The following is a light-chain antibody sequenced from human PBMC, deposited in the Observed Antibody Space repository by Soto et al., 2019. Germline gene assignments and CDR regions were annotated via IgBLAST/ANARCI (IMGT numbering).Light chain of an antibody. J-gene: IGKJ1*01. CDR1: QSIGRF. Sequence: DIQMTQSPATLSASVGDRVTIPCRASQSIGRFLAWYQHQAGKAPKLLIYDASTLESGVPSRFSGTGSGTEFTFSLTSLQPEDFGTYYCQQCYMGWTFGQGTKVDIK. CDR2: DAS. V-gene: IGKV1-5*01. CDR3: QQCYMGWT.